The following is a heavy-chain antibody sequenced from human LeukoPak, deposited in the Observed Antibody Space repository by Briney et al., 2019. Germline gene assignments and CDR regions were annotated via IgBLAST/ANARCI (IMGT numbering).Heavy chain of an antibody. CDR3: ARDRKGYGSGSYYIN. Sequence: EGSLRLSCAASGFTFSSYAMHWVRQAPGKGLEWVAVISYDGSNKYYADSVKGRFTISRDNSKNTLYLQMNSLRAEDTAVYYCARDRKGYGSGSYYINWGQGTLVTVSS. CDR1: GFTFSSYA. J-gene: IGHJ4*02. CDR2: ISYDGSNK. D-gene: IGHD3-10*01. V-gene: IGHV3-30-3*01.